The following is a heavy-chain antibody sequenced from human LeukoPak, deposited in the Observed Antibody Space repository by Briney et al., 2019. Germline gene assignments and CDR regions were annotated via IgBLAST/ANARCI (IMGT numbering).Heavy chain of an antibody. CDR1: GYTLTELS. D-gene: IGHD1-26*01. Sequence: ASVKVSCKVSGYTLTELSMHWVRHAPGKGIEWMGGFDPEDGETIYAKKFQGRVTMTEYTSTDTAYMELSSLRSEDTAVYYCATGEGATDYFDYWGRGTLVTVSS. J-gene: IGHJ4*02. CDR3: ATGEGATDYFDY. CDR2: FDPEDGET. V-gene: IGHV1-24*01.